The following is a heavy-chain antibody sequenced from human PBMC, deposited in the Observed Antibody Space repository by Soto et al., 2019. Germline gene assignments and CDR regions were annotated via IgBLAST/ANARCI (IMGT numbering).Heavy chain of an antibody. J-gene: IGHJ6*02. CDR3: ANENGHPGHNYAMDA. CDR1: GFTFVNYY. V-gene: IGHV3-11*01. Sequence: KPXGSLRLSCAAAGFTFVNYYMSWIRQAPGKGLEWVSYISGSGDIKYYTDSVEGRFTVSRDNTRNSLYLQMNSLRVDDTAVYYCANENGHPGHNYAMDAWGQGTTVTVSS. CDR2: ISGSGDIK. D-gene: IGHD2-8*01.